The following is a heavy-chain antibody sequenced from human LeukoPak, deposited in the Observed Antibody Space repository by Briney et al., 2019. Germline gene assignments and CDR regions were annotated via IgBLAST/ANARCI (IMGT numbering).Heavy chain of an antibody. Sequence: PGGSLRLSCAASGFTFSSYAMHWVRQAPGKGLEWVAVISYDGSNKYYADSVKGRFTISRDNSKNTLYLQMNSLRAEDTAVYYCARASPRYSSSFSEYFQHWGQGTLVTVSS. CDR1: GFTFSSYA. J-gene: IGHJ1*01. CDR3: ARASPRYSSSFSEYFQH. D-gene: IGHD6-13*01. CDR2: ISYDGSNK. V-gene: IGHV3-30*01.